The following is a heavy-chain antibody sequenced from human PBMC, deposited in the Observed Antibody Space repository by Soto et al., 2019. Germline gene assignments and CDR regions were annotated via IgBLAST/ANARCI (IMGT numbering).Heavy chain of an antibody. Sequence: KASETLSLTCTVSGGSISSSSYYWGWIRQPPGKGLEWIGSIYYSGSTYYNPSLKSRVTMSVDPSKNQFSLKLISVTAADTAVYYCARHWITMVRGVCHFDYWGQGTLVTVSS. V-gene: IGHV4-39*01. CDR2: IYYSGST. CDR3: ARHWITMVRGVCHFDY. D-gene: IGHD3-10*01. J-gene: IGHJ4*02. CDR1: GGSISSSSYY.